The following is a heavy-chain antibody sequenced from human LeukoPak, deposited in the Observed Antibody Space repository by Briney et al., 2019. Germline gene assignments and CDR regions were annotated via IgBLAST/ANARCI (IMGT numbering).Heavy chain of an antibody. J-gene: IGHJ1*01. CDR3: AKTTAVATPPLYFQN. CDR1: GFTFSSYA. V-gene: IGHV3-23*01. CDR2: ISGSGRSI. D-gene: IGHD4-23*01. Sequence: PGGSLRLSCAASGFTFSSYAMSWVRQAPGEGLEWVSSISGSGRSIYYADSVKGRFTISRDSSKNTLYLQMNSLRAEDTAVYYCAKTTAVATPPLYFQNWGQGTLVTVSS.